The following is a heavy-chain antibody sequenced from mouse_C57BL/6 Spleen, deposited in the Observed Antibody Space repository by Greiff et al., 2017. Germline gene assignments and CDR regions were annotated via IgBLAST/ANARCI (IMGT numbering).Heavy chain of an antibody. Sequence: QVQLQQSGAELVKPGASVKLSCKASGYTFTEYTIHWVKQRSGQGLEGIGWFYPGSGSIKYNEKFKDKATLTADKYSSTVYMELSRLTSEDAAVYFCARQIYYGYDGAMDYWGQGTSVTVSS. D-gene: IGHD2-2*01. J-gene: IGHJ4*01. CDR3: ARQIYYGYDGAMDY. CDR2: FYPGSGSI. V-gene: IGHV1-62-2*01. CDR1: GYTFTEYT.